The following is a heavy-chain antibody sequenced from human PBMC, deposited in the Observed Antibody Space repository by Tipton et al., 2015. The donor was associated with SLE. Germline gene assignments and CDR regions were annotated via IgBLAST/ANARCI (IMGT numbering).Heavy chain of an antibody. CDR2: ISYSGST. J-gene: IGHJ4*02. CDR3: ATGYYGSGSYV. Sequence: TLSLTCTVSGGSMNIGVLYWGWIRQHPGKGLEWIGYISYSGSTYYNPSLKSRITISVDTSQNQFSLKLNSVAAADTAAYYCATGYYGSGSYVWGQGTLVTVSS. D-gene: IGHD3-10*01. V-gene: IGHV4-31*03. CDR1: GGSMNIGVLY.